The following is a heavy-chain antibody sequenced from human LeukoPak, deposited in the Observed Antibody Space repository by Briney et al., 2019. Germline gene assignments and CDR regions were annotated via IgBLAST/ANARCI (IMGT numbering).Heavy chain of an antibody. J-gene: IGHJ3*02. D-gene: IGHD1-26*01. Sequence: ASVKVSCKASGYTFTSYYMHWVRQAPGQGLEWMGIINPSGGSTSYAQKFQGRVTMTRDMSTSTAYMELSSLRSEDTAVYYCASFGSYNAFDIWGQGTMVTVSS. CDR1: GYTFTSYY. CDR3: ASFGSYNAFDI. V-gene: IGHV1-46*01. CDR2: INPSGGST.